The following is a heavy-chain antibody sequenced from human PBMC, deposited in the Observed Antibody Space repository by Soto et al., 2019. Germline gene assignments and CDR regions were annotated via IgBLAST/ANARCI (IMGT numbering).Heavy chain of an antibody. Sequence: SQTLSLTCVISGDSVSSNSAAWNWIRQSPSRGLEWLGRTYYRSKWYNDYAVSVKSRITINPDTSKNQFSLQLNSVTPEDTAVYYCARGGIAVAGILYYYGMDVWGKGTTVTVSS. V-gene: IGHV6-1*01. CDR3: ARGGIAVAGILYYYGMDV. D-gene: IGHD6-19*01. J-gene: IGHJ6*04. CDR1: GDSVSSNSAA. CDR2: TYYRSKWYN.